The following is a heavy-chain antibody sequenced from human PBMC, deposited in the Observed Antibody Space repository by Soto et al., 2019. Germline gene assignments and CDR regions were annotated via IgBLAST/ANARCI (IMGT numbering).Heavy chain of an antibody. CDR2: VDPNDSFA. CDR3: ARHQSGSGNSNFDF. J-gene: IGHJ4*02. Sequence: GESLKISCQAFEYSFRIYWISWVRQKPGAGLEWMGRVDPNDSFATYSPSFEGHVSISVDKSTNIVYLQWRSLGASDTATYYCARHQSGSGNSNFDFWGQGTPVTVSS. V-gene: IGHV5-10-1*01. D-gene: IGHD3-10*01. CDR1: EYSFRIYW.